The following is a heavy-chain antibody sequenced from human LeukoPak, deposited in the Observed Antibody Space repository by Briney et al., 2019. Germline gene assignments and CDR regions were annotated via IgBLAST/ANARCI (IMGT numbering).Heavy chain of an antibody. CDR1: GGSIRSYY. CDR2: IYYSGYT. Sequence: PSETLSLTCTFSGGSIRSYYWSWIRQPPGKGLEWIGYIYYSGYTKYNPSLKSRVTISVDTSKNQFSLKLSSVTAADTAMYYCATYSSTWATFDYWGRGTLVTVSS. J-gene: IGHJ4*02. V-gene: IGHV4-59*01. CDR3: ATYSSTWATFDY. D-gene: IGHD6-13*01.